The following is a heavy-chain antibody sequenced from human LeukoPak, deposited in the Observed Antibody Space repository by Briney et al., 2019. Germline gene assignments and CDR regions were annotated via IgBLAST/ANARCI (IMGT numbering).Heavy chain of an antibody. D-gene: IGHD6-13*01. Sequence: SETLSLTCTVSGGSISSGSYYWSWIRQPAGKGLEWIGRIYTSGSTNYNPSLKSRVTISVDTSKNQFSLKLSSVTAADTAVYYCARAQNKAAAGIYYFDYWGQGTLVTVSS. J-gene: IGHJ4*02. V-gene: IGHV4-61*02. CDR1: GGSISSGSYY. CDR3: ARAQNKAAAGIYYFDY. CDR2: IYTSGST.